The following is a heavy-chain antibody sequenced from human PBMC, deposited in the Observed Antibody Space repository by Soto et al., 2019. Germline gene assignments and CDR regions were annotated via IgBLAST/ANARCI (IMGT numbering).Heavy chain of an antibody. D-gene: IGHD6-13*01. J-gene: IGHJ6*02. Sequence: GESLKISCEASEYNFNMYWIAWVRHMPGKGLEWMGIIYPGDSDTRYSPSFQGQVTISADKSISTAYLQWSSLKASDTAMYYCARTSAAGKYYYGMDVWGQGTTVTVSS. CDR2: IYPGDSDT. V-gene: IGHV5-51*01. CDR1: EYNFNMYW. CDR3: ARTSAAGKYYYGMDV.